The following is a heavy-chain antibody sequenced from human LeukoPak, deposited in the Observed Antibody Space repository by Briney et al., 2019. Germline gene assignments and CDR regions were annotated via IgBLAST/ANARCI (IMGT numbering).Heavy chain of an antibody. Sequence: PGGSLRLSCAASGFTFSSYAMQWVRQAPGKGLEWVAFILYGGSNKYYADSVKGRFTISRDSSKNTLYLQMNSLTAEDTAVYYCAKGRDTYQYGMDVWGQGTTVTVSS. J-gene: IGHJ6*02. V-gene: IGHV3-30*02. CDR1: GFTFSSYA. CDR2: ILYGGSNK. CDR3: AKGRDTYQYGMDV.